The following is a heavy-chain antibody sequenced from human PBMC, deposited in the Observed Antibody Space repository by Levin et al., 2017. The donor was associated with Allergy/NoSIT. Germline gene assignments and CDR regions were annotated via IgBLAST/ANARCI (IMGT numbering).Heavy chain of an antibody. CDR1: GFTFSSYA. Sequence: PGGSLRLSCAASGFTFSSYAMHWVRQAPGKGLEWVAVISYDGSNKYYADSVKGRFTISRDNSKNTLYLQMNSLRAEDTAVYYCARDQEIGGSYFFDYWGQGTLVTVSS. V-gene: IGHV3-30*04. CDR3: ARDQEIGGSYFFDY. CDR2: ISYDGSNK. D-gene: IGHD1-26*01. J-gene: IGHJ4*02.